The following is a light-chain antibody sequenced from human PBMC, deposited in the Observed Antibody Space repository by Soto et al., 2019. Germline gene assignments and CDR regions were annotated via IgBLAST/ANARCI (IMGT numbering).Light chain of an antibody. J-gene: IGLJ2*01. CDR1: SSDVGGYNY. CDR3: SSYTSSITHV. Sequence: QSVLTQPASVSGSPGQSITISCTGTSSDVGGYNYVSWYQQHPGKAPKLMIYDVSNRPSGVSNHFSGSKSGNTASLTISGLQAEDEADYYCSSYTSSITHVFGGGTKVTVL. V-gene: IGLV2-14*01. CDR2: DVS.